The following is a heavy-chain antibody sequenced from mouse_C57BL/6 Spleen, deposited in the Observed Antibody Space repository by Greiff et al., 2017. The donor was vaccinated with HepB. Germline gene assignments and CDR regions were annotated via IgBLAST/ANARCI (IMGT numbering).Heavy chain of an antibody. CDR1: GFTFSSYA. Sequence: EVKLVESGEGLVKPGGSLKLSCAASGFTFSSYAMSWVRQTPEKRLEWVAYISSGGDYIYYADTVKGRFTISRDNARNTLYLQMSSLKSEDTAMYYCTRDLDGYYEFAYWGQGTLVTVSA. CDR2: ISSGGDYI. J-gene: IGHJ3*01. V-gene: IGHV5-9-1*02. D-gene: IGHD2-3*01. CDR3: TRDLDGYYEFAY.